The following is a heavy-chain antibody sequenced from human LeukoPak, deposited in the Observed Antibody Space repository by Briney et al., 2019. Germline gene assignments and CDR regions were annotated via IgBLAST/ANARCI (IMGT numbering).Heavy chain of an antibody. Sequence: GGSLRLSCAASGFTVSSYHMSWVRQAPGKGLEWVSVIYTGGNTDYADSVKGRFTMSRDNSKNTLYLQMNSLRAEDTAVYYCASRGYSYVGSFDYWGQGALVTVSS. D-gene: IGHD5-18*01. V-gene: IGHV3-66*01. CDR1: GFTVSSYH. J-gene: IGHJ4*02. CDR3: ASRGYSYVGSFDY. CDR2: IYTGGNT.